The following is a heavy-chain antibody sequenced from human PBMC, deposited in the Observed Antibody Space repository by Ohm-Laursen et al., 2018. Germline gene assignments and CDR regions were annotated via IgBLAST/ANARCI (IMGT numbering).Heavy chain of an antibody. CDR3: ARGSPTDY. J-gene: IGHJ4*02. V-gene: IGHV5-51*01. CDR2: VYSGDSYT. Sequence: ESLKISCKGSGYNFANYWIGWVRQMPGKGLEWMGIVYSGDSYTRYSPSFQGQVTISVDKSISTAYLQWSSLKASDSAMYYCARGSPTDYWGQGTLVTVSS. CDR1: GYNFANYW.